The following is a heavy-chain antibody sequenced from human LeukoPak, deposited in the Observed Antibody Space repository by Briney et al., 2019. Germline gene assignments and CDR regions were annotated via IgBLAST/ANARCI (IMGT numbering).Heavy chain of an antibody. Sequence: PGGSLRLSCAASGVTLSRYWVNWFRQAPGKGLEWVANIDQDGSEKYYVDSVKGRFTISRDNANNSLHLQMNSLRAEDTAVYYCASKLGYCSSGTCYSGYWGQGTLVTVSS. CDR3: ASKLGYCSSGTCYSGY. CDR1: GVTLSRYW. V-gene: IGHV3-7*01. CDR2: IDQDGSEK. J-gene: IGHJ4*02. D-gene: IGHD2-15*01.